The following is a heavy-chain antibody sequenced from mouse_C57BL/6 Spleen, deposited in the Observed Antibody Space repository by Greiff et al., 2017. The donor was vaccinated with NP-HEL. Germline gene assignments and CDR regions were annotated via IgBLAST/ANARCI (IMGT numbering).Heavy chain of an antibody. D-gene: IGHD2-5*01. CDR3: AREAYYSNYAMDY. CDR1: GYTFTGYW. V-gene: IGHV1-9*01. Sequence: KLSCKATGYTFTGYWIEWVKQRPGHSLEWIGEILPGSGSTNYNEKFKGKAAFTADTSSNTAYMQLSSLTTEDSAIYYCAREAYYSNYAMDYWGQGTSVTVSS. CDR2: ILPGSGST. J-gene: IGHJ4*01.